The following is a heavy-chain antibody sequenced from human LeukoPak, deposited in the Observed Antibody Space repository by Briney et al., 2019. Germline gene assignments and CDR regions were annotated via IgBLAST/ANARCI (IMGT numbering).Heavy chain of an antibody. CDR2: ISSSSSTI. V-gene: IGHV3-48*02. CDR1: GFTYSSYS. CDR3: AREAITMIVPGAFDI. J-gene: IGHJ3*02. D-gene: IGHD3-22*01. Sequence: GGSLRLSCAASGFTYSSYSMNGVRQAPGKGLEWVSYISSSSSTIYYADSVKGRFTISRDNAKNSLYLQMNSLRDEDTAVYYCAREAITMIVPGAFDIWGQGTMVTVSS.